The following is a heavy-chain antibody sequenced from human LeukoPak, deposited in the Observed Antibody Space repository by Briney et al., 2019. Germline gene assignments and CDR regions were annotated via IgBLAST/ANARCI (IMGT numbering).Heavy chain of an antibody. CDR2: ISYDGSNK. V-gene: IGHV3-30-3*01. D-gene: IGHD3-3*01. Sequence: GGSLRLSCAASGFTFSSYAMHWARQAPGKGLEWVAVISYDGSNKYYADSVKGRFTISRDNSKNTLYLQMNSLRAEDTAVYHCARDPWIFGVGIPFLTLNHYGMDVWGQGTTVTVSS. CDR1: GFTFSSYA. CDR3: ARDPWIFGVGIPFLTLNHYGMDV. J-gene: IGHJ6*02.